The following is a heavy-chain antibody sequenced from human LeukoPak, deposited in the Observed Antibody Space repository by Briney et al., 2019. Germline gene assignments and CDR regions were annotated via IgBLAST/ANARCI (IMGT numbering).Heavy chain of an antibody. CDR1: GFMFNNYA. Sequence: GGSLRLSCAASGFMFNNYAMHWVRQAPGKGLEWVAVISCDGDNKYYADSVKGRFTISRDSSKNTLYLQMNSLRAEDTAVYYCARGSGNYYDYFDSWGQGTLVTVSS. D-gene: IGHD1-26*01. CDR3: ARGSGNYYDYFDS. V-gene: IGHV3-30*01. CDR2: ISCDGDNK. J-gene: IGHJ4*02.